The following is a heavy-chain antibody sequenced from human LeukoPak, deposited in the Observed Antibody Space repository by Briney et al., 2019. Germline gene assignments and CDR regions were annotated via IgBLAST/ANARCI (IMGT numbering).Heavy chain of an antibody. CDR1: GYTFTSYY. V-gene: IGHV1-46*01. Sequence: GASVKVSCKASGYTFTSYYIHWVRQAPGQGLEWMGIINPSGGSTSYAQKFQGRVTMTRDTSTSTVYMELSSLRSEDTAVYYCARDRWELHWFDPWGQGTLVTVSS. J-gene: IGHJ5*02. CDR3: ARDRWELHWFDP. D-gene: IGHD1-26*01. CDR2: INPSGGST.